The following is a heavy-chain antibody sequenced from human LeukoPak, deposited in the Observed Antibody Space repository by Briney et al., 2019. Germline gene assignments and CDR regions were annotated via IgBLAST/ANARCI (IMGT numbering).Heavy chain of an antibody. CDR3: ARDYTVALGTTTYFQH. D-gene: IGHD1-1*01. Sequence: ASVKVSCKASGYIFSVYALIWVRQAPGQGLELIGWINTSTGNPTYAQGFTGRFLFSLDTFVSTAYLQISNLKPEDTAVYYCARDYTVALGTTTYFQHWGQGTLVTVSS. V-gene: IGHV7-4-1*02. CDR2: INTSTGNP. CDR1: GYIFSVYA. J-gene: IGHJ1*01.